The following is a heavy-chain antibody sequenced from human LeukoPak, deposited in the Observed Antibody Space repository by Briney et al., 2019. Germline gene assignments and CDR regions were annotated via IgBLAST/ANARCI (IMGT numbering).Heavy chain of an antibody. CDR2: ISGSGGRT. J-gene: IGHJ4*02. V-gene: IGHV3-23*01. CDR3: AKAPPRQQLVYYFDY. D-gene: IGHD6-13*01. CDR1: GFTFSSYA. Sequence: SGGSLRLSCAASGFTFSSYAMSWVRQAPGKGLEWVSAISGSGGRTYYADSVKGRFTISRDNSKNTLYLQMNSLRDEDTAVYYCAKAPPRQQLVYYFDYCGQGTLVTVSS.